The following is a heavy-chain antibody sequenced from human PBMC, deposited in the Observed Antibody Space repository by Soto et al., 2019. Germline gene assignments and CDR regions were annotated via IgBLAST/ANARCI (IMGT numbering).Heavy chain of an antibody. D-gene: IGHD5-12*01. J-gene: IGHJ6*02. CDR1: GFTFSTYS. V-gene: IGHV3-48*01. Sequence: EVQLVESGGGLVQPGVSLRLSCAASGFTFSTYSMNWVRQAPGKGLEWISYITKSSRTIYYADSVKGRFTISRDNAKNSLNLQMNVLRAEDTAVYYCTRDHGYGYGMDVWGQGTTVTVSS. CDR3: TRDHGYGYGMDV. CDR2: ITKSSRTI.